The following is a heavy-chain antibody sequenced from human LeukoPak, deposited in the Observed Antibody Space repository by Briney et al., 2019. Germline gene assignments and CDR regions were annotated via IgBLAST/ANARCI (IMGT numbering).Heavy chain of an antibody. CDR3: ASSYYDSSGYYDDIYY. CDR1: GYIFTGYH. CDR2: IIPIFGTA. D-gene: IGHD3-22*01. V-gene: IGHV1-69*13. Sequence: SVKVSCKAGGYIFTGYHMHWVRQAPGQGLEWMGGIIPIFGTANYAQKFQGRVTITADESTSTAYMELSSLRSEDTAVYYCASSYYDSSGYYDDIYYWGQGTLVTVSS. J-gene: IGHJ4*02.